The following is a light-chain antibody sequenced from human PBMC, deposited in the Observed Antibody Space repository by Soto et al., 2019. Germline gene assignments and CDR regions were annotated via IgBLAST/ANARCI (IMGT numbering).Light chain of an antibody. J-gene: IGKJ1*01. CDR1: QSVDDT. CDR2: DAS. Sequence: EIVLTQSPGTLSLSPGERATLSCRASQSVDDTVAWYQQKPGQAPRLLIYDASNRATGIPDRFSGSGSGTDFTLTISRLEPEDFAVYYCQQYGSSGTFGQGTKVDIK. CDR3: QQYGSSGT. V-gene: IGKV3-20*01.